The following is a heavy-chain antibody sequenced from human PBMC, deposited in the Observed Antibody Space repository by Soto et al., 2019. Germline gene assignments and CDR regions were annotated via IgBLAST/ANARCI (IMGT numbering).Heavy chain of an antibody. V-gene: IGHV1-69*17. Sequence: QVQLVQSGAEVKRPGSSVKVACESSGDTFNSYVISWVRQAPGQGLEWMGGIIPIIGVTHYAQKFQGRVTISAHSSTGTAYMELTNLGFEDTALYSCARESLGAKGADHWGQGTLVTVSS. D-gene: IGHD3-16*01. CDR2: IIPIIGVT. J-gene: IGHJ4*02. CDR1: GDTFNSYV. CDR3: ARESLGAKGADH.